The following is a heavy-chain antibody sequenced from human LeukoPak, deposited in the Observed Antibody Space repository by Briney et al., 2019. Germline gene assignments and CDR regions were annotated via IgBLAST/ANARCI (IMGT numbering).Heavy chain of an antibody. J-gene: IGHJ1*01. CDR1: GFTFSTYW. Sequence: PGGSLRPSCAASGFTFSTYWMHWVRQAPGKGLVWVSRIKSDGSTNYADSVKGRLTISRDNAKNTVSLQMNSLRAEDTGVYYCARAPSEIGGYYPEYFRHWGQGTLVTVSS. CDR3: ARAPSEIGGYYPEYFRH. D-gene: IGHD3-22*01. V-gene: IGHV3-74*01. CDR2: IKSDGST.